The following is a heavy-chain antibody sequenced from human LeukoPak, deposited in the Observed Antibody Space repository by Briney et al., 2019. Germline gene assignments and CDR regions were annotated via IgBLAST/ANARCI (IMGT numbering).Heavy chain of an antibody. Sequence: SETLSLTCAVSGYSISSGYYWGWRRQPPGKGGEGIGSIYPSVPTYYTPSLKPRVTISVDTSKTQFSLKLSSVTAADTAVYYCARLGCTNGVCRPFDYWGQGTLVTVSS. CDR1: GYSISSGYY. CDR2: IYPSVPT. CDR3: ARLGCTNGVCRPFDY. J-gene: IGHJ4*02. D-gene: IGHD2-8*01. V-gene: IGHV4-38-2*01.